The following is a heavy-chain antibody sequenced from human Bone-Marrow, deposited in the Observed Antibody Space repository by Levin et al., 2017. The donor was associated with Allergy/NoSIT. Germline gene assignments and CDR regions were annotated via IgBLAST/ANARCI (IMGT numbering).Heavy chain of an antibody. CDR2: TYYSGSS. CDR1: GGSIIFGGYY. J-gene: IGHJ4*02. V-gene: IGHV4-30-4*01. CDR3: ARGAGYSSSWYWDY. D-gene: IGHD6-13*01. Sequence: KSSETLSLTCTVSGGSIIFGGYYWSWIRQPPGTGLEWIGYTYYSGSSYYSPSLKSRISISIDTSKNQLTLKLSSVTAADTAVYFCARGAGYSSSWYWDYWGQGTLATVSS.